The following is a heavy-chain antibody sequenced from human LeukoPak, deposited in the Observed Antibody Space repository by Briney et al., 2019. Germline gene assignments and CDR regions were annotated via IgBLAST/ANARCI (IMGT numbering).Heavy chain of an antibody. CDR3: ARATRGVASDFDY. CDR2: VSSSGRTI. V-gene: IGHV3-48*03. CDR1: GFTFSSYE. D-gene: IGHD2-15*01. J-gene: IGHJ4*02. Sequence: PGGSLRLSCAASGFTFSSYEMNWVRQAPGKGLEWVSYVSSSGRTIYYTDSVKGRFTISRDNANNSLYLQMNSLRAEETAVYYCARATRGVASDFDYWGQGTLVTVSS.